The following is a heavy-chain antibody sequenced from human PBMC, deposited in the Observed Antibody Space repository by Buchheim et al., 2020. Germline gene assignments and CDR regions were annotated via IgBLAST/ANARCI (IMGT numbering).Heavy chain of an antibody. J-gene: IGHJ5*02. CDR3: ARAYNGGYCSGGSCYGGGGWFDP. CDR1: GGSFSGYY. V-gene: IGHV4-34*12. D-gene: IGHD2-15*01. CDR2: IIHSGIT. Sequence: QVQLQQWGAGLLKPSETLSLTCAVYGGSFSGYYWSWIRQPPGQGLEWIGEIIHSGITTSNPSLKSRVTISLDTSHNQFSLKLSSGTAADTAVYYCARAYNGGYCSGGSCYGGGGWFDPWGQGTL.